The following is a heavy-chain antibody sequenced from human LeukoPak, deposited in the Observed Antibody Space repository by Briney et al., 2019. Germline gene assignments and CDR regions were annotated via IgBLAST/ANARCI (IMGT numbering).Heavy chain of an antibody. CDR3: ARDLRNILTGEFDY. CDR2: INHSGST. Sequence: SETLSLTCAVYGGSFSGYYWSWIRQPPGKGLEWIGEINHSGSTNYNPPLKSRVTISVDTSKNQFSLKLSSVTAEDTAVYYCARDLRNILTGEFDYWGQGTLVTVSS. D-gene: IGHD3-9*01. V-gene: IGHV4-34*01. J-gene: IGHJ4*02. CDR1: GGSFSGYY.